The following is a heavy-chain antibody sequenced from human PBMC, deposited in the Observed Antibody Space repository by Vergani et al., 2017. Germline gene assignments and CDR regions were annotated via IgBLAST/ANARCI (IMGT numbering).Heavy chain of an antibody. D-gene: IGHD6-19*01. CDR1: GYTFTSYA. CDR2: INAGNGNT. V-gene: IGHV1-3*01. J-gene: IGHJ4*02. CDR3: ARGAEVAAPFDY. Sequence: QVQLVQSGAEVKKPGASVKVSCKASGYTFTSYAMHWVRQAPGQRLEWMGWINAGNGNTKYSQKFQGRVTITRDTSASTAYMELSSLRSEDTAVYYCARGAEVAAPFDYWGQGTLVTVSS.